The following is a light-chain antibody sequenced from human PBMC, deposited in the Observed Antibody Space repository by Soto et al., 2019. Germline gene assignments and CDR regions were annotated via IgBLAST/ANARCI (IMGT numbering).Light chain of an antibody. V-gene: IGLV2-14*01. J-gene: IGLJ2*01. CDR1: SSDVGGYNY. CDR2: DVS. CDR3: SSYSSSSTMV. Sequence: QSALTQPASVSGSPGQSITISCTGTSSDVGGYNYVSWYQQHPGKAPKLMIYDVSDRPSGVSPRFSGSKSGNTASLTISGRQEDDEAADYCSSYSSSSTMVFGIGTKLTVL.